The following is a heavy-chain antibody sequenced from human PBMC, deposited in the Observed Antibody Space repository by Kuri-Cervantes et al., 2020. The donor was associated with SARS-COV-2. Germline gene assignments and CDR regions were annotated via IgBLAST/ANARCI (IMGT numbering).Heavy chain of an antibody. CDR1: GASISSGGYY. CDR2: IYYSGYT. J-gene: IGHJ5*02. CDR3: ASSPLGSGYWFDP. Sequence: SETLSLTCTVSGASISSGGYYWNWIRQHPGKGLEWIGYIYYSGYTYYNPSLKSRLIISVDTSENQFSLKLTSVTAADTAVYHCASSPLGSGYWFDPWGQGTLVTVSS. V-gene: IGHV4-31*03. D-gene: IGHD1-26*01.